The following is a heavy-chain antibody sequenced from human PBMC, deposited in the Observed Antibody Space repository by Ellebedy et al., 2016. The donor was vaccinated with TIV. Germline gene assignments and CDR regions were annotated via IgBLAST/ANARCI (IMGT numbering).Heavy chain of an antibody. J-gene: IGHJ4*02. CDR1: GGSFSGYY. V-gene: IGHV4-34*01. D-gene: IGHD5-18*01. Sequence: MPSETLSLTCAVYGGSFSGYYWSWIRQPPGKGLEWIGEINHSGSTNYNPSLKSRVTIAVDTSKNQFSLKLSSVTAADTAVYYCARVRGYSYGYGPESIDYWGQGTLVTVSS. CDR3: ARVRGYSYGYGPESIDY. CDR2: INHSGST.